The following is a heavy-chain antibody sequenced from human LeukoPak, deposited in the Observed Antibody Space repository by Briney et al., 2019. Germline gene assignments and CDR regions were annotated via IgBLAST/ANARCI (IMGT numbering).Heavy chain of an antibody. D-gene: IGHD3-22*01. J-gene: IGHJ3*02. Sequence: GGSLRLSCAASGFIFSNAWMSWVRQAPGKGLEWVSYITSSSSTIYYADSVRGRFTISRDNAKNSLYLQMNSLRDEDTAVYYCARVDWMIGAFDIWGQGTMVTVSS. V-gene: IGHV3-48*02. CDR3: ARVDWMIGAFDI. CDR1: GFIFSNAW. CDR2: ITSSSSTI.